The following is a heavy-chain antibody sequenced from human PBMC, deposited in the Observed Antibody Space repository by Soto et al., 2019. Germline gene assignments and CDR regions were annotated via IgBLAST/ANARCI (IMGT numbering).Heavy chain of an antibody. J-gene: IGHJ1*01. Sequence: LSLTCAVYGGSFSGYYWSWIRQPPGKGLEWIGEINHSGSTNYNPSLKSRVTISVDTSKNHFSLRLSSVTAADTAVYYCAREGDGYNAEYSQHWGQGTLVTVSS. CDR2: INHSGST. CDR3: AREGDGYNAEYSQH. V-gene: IGHV4-34*01. D-gene: IGHD5-12*01. CDR1: GGSFSGYY.